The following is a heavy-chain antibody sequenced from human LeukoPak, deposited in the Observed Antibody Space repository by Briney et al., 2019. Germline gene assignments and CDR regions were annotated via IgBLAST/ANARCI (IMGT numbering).Heavy chain of an antibody. CDR3: ARDRRATPMYFFDF. J-gene: IGHJ4*02. D-gene: IGHD2-15*01. CDR2: IRHSGVDS. Sequence: GGSLRLSCAASGFTFTTYWMHWVRQLPGKGLEWVSGIRHSGVDSSYADSVKGRFTISRDNSKNMLYLQMNSLRDDDTGVYYCARDRRATPMYFFDFWGQGTPVTVSS. V-gene: IGHV3-23*01. CDR1: GFTFTTYW.